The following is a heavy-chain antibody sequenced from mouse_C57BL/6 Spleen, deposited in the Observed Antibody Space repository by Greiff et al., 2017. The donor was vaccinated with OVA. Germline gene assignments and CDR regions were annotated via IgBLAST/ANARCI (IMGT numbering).Heavy chain of an antibody. V-gene: IGHV5-6*01. CDR1: GFTFSSYG. Sequence: EVQVVESGGDLVKPGGSLKLSCAASGFTFSSYGMSWVRQTPDKRLEWVATISSGGSYTYYPDSVKGRFTISRDNAKNTLYLQMSSLKSEDTAMYYCAIITTVVAYYFDYWGQGTTLTVSS. J-gene: IGHJ2*01. CDR3: AIITTVVAYYFDY. D-gene: IGHD1-1*01. CDR2: ISSGGSYT.